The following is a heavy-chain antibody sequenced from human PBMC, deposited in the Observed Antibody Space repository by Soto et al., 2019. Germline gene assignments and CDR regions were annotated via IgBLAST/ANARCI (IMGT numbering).Heavy chain of an antibody. D-gene: IGHD3-10*01. CDR1: GYTFTTYY. Sequence: ASVKVSCKASGYTFTTYYMHWVRQAPGQGLEWMGIISPDGGRTSYAQKFQGRVTMSIDTSANLFSMKLSSVTAADTAIYYCGRGFYGSGGPDVWGPGTLVTVSS. CDR3: GRGFYGSGGPDV. CDR2: ISPDGGRT. V-gene: IGHV1-46*01. J-gene: IGHJ4*02.